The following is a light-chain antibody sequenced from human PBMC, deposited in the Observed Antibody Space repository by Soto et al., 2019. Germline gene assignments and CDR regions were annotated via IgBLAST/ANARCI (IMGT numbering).Light chain of an antibody. CDR1: QSISSN. Sequence: DIVMTQSPATLSVSPGQRATLSCRASQSISSNLAWYQQKPGQAPRLLIFRASTRAAGIPGRFSGSGSGTEFTLTISSLQSGDAAVYYCQXXNNWPPVFSFGPGTNVDIK. J-gene: IGKJ3*01. CDR2: RAS. V-gene: IGKV3-15*01. CDR3: QXXNNWPPVFS.